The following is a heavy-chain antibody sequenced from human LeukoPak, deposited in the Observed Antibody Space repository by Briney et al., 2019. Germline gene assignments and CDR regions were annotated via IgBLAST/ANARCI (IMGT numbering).Heavy chain of an antibody. CDR1: GGSFSGYY. V-gene: IGHV4-34*01. CDR2: INHSGST. Sequence: SETLSLTCAVYGGSFSGYYWSWIRQPPGKGLEWIGEINHSGSTNYNPSLKSRVTISVDTSKNQFSLKLSSVTAADTAVYYCAKREYSSSSAYYYGMDVWGQGTTVTVSS. CDR3: AKREYSSSSAYYYGMDV. D-gene: IGHD6-6*01. J-gene: IGHJ6*02.